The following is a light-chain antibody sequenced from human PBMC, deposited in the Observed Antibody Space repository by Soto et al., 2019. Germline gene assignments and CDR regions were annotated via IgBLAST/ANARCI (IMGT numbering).Light chain of an antibody. CDR3: SSYTSSSTL. V-gene: IGLV2-11*01. CDR1: SSDVGHYNF. CDR2: DVT. Sequence: QSVLTQPHSVSGSPGQSVTISCSGTSSDVGHYNFVSWYQHHPGKAPKLLIYDVTTRPSGVPDRFSGSKSGNTASLTISGLQAEDEADYYCSSYTSSSTLFGTGTKLTVL. J-gene: IGLJ1*01.